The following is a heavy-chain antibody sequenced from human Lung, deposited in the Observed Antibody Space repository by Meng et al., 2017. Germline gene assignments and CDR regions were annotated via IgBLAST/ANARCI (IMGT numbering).Heavy chain of an antibody. CDR1: GFTFTDHW. CDR2: INRDGTKP. J-gene: IGHJ1*01. D-gene: IGHD1-1*01. Sequence: EGQLAESVGGLVPPGGSLRLSCAASGFTFTDHWMHWVRQGPGKGLVWVSRINRDGTKPTCADSVKGRFTISRDNAKNTLYLQMNNLRAEDTAFYYCTNDRLNHWGQGALVTVSS. V-gene: IGHV3-74*01. CDR3: TNDRLNH.